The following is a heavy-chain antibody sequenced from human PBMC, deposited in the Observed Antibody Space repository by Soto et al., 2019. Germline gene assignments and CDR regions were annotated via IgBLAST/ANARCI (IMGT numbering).Heavy chain of an antibody. D-gene: IGHD6-13*01. V-gene: IGHV1-46*01. J-gene: IGHJ3*02. CDR2: INPSGGST. CDR3: ARYSSSRWAFDI. CDR1: GYTFTSYY. Sequence: QVQLVQSGAEVKKPGASVKVSCKASGYTFTSYYMHWVRQAPGQGLEWMGIINPSGGSTSYAQKFQGRVTMTRDTSTSTVYMELSSLRSEDRAVYYCARYSSSRWAFDIWGQGTMVTVSS.